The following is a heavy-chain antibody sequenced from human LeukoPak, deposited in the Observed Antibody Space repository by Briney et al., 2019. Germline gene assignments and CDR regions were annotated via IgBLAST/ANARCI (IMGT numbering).Heavy chain of an antibody. J-gene: IGHJ5*02. CDR3: ARHLHSDGSGSYLNWLDP. CDR1: GGSVSSYY. D-gene: IGHD3-10*01. V-gene: IGHV4-4*09. CDR2: IYTRGKT. Sequence: SETLSLTCTDSGGSVSSYYWSWIRQPPGKGLEWIGYIYTRGKTNSNPSLKGRVTISGDTSKNQFSLKLSSVTAADTAVYYCARHLHSDGSGSYLNWLDPWGQGILVTVSS.